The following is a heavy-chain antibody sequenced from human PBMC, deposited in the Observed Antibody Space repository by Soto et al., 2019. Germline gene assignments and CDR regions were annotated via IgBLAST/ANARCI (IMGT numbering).Heavy chain of an antibody. D-gene: IGHD3-10*01. CDR1: GGDVSSGTYF. CDR3: ARDRGYYGMAH. CDR2: IYSTGST. J-gene: IGHJ4*02. V-gene: IGHV4-61*01. Sequence: QVQLQESGPGLVKPSETLSLTCTVSGGDVSSGTYFWTWIRQPPGKGLEWIGYIYSTGSTNYNPSLKSRVTISADTSKNQSSLRLKSVTAADTAVYYCARDRGYYGMAHWGQGTLVTVSS.